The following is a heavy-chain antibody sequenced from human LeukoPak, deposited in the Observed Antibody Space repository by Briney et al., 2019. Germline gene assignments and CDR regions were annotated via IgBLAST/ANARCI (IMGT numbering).Heavy chain of an antibody. CDR3: ARDRGVPAAMHYYGMDV. V-gene: IGHV4-59*01. J-gene: IGHJ6*02. CDR1: GGSFSGYY. D-gene: IGHD2-2*01. Sequence: SETLSLTCAVYGGSFSGYYWSWIRQPPGKGLEWIGYIYYSGSTNYNPSLKSRVTISVDTSKNQFSLKLSSVTAADTAVYYCARDRGVPAAMHYYGMDVWGQGTTVTVSS. CDR2: IYYSGST.